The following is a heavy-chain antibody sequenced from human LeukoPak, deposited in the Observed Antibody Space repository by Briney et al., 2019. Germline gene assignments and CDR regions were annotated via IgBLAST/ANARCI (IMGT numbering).Heavy chain of an antibody. Sequence: AASVKVSCKASGYTFTGYYMHWVRQAPGQGLEWVGWINPNSGGTNYAQKFQGWVTMTRDTSISTAYMELSRLRSDDTAVYYCARDQLSDRYSYGYDYWGQGTLVTVSS. CDR1: GYTFTGYY. D-gene: IGHD5-18*01. CDR2: INPNSGGT. CDR3: ARDQLSDRYSYGYDY. V-gene: IGHV1-2*04. J-gene: IGHJ4*02.